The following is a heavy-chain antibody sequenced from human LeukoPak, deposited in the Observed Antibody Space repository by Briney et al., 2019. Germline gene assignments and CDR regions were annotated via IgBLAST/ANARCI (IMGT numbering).Heavy chain of an antibody. CDR3: AKEKAAAGTIEDAFDI. CDR1: GFTFSSYA. D-gene: IGHD6-13*01. CDR2: ISGSGGRT. V-gene: IGHV3-23*01. J-gene: IGHJ3*02. Sequence: GGSLRLSCAASGFTFSSYAMSWVRQAPGKGLEWVSAISGSGGRTYSADSVKGLFTISRDTSKNTLYLQMNSLRAEDTAVYYCAKEKAAAGTIEDAFDIWGKGTMVTVSS.